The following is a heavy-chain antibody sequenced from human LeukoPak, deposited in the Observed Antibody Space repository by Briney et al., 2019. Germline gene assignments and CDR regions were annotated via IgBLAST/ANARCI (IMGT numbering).Heavy chain of an antibody. CDR2: ISGGPVST. CDR3: ARDGGYCSSTSCYFDY. CDR1: GFTFSGFG. V-gene: IGHV3-23*01. Sequence: GGSLRLSCAASGFTFSGFGMSWVRQAPGKGLEWVSGISGGPVSTSYADSVMGRFTISRDNSKNMLYLQMNSLRAEDTAVYYCARDGGYCSSTSCYFDYWGQGTLVTVSS. J-gene: IGHJ4*02. D-gene: IGHD2-2*01.